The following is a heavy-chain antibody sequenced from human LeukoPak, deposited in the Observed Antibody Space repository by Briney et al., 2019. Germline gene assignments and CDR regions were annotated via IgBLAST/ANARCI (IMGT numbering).Heavy chain of an antibody. CDR1: GGSISRYY. V-gene: IGHV4-59*08. CDR3: ARTGITGTTNYYYYMDV. Sequence: SGTLSLTCTVSGGSISRYYWSWIRQPPGKGLEWIGYIYYSGSTKYNPSLKSRVTISVDTSKNQFSLKLSSVTAADTAIYYCARTGITGTTNYYYYMDVWGKGTTVTVSS. J-gene: IGHJ6*03. CDR2: IYYSGST. D-gene: IGHD1-7*01.